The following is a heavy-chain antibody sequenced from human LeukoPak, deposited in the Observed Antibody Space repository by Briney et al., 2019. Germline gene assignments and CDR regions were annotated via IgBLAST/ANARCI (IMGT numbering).Heavy chain of an antibody. D-gene: IGHD2-2*01. J-gene: IGHJ4*02. CDR3: ARGKYTSFDN. CDR1: GDSLFTNGVA. V-gene: IGHV6-1*01. CDR2: TYYRSKWSF. Sequence: SQTLSLTCDISGDSLFTNGVAWNWIRQSPSRGLEWLGRTYYRSKWSFECAVSVKSRITINEDTSKNQFSLQLSSVTPEDTAVYYCARGKYTSFDNWGQGTLVTVSS.